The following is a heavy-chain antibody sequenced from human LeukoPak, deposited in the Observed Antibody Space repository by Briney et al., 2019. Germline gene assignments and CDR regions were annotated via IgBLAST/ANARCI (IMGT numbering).Heavy chain of an antibody. CDR2: ISSSSSYT. CDR1: GFTFSNNW. V-gene: IGHV3-11*06. Sequence: GGSLRLSCAASGFTFSNNWMSWIRQAPGRGLEWVSYISSSSSYTNYADSVKGRFTISRDNAKNSLYLQMNSLRAEDTAVYYCARDLGTGSTNYFDYWGQGTLVTVSS. CDR3: ARDLGTGSTNYFDY. D-gene: IGHD2-2*01. J-gene: IGHJ4*02.